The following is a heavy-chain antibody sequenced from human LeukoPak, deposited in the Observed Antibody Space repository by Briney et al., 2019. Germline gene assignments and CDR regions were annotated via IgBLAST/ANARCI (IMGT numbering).Heavy chain of an antibody. CDR2: IYTSGST. J-gene: IGHJ3*02. Sequence: PSETLSLTCTVSGGSISSGSYYWSWIRQPAGKGLEWIGRIYTSGSTNYNPSLKSRVTISVDTSKNQFSLKLSSVTAADTAVYYCARPPPLWPAPRVFDIWGQGTMVTVSS. D-gene: IGHD2-2*01. CDR1: GGSISSGSYY. V-gene: IGHV4-61*02. CDR3: ARPPPLWPAPRVFDI.